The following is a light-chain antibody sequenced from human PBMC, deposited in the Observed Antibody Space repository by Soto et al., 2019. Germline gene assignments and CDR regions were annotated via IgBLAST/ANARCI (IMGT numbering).Light chain of an antibody. CDR2: GAS. CDR3: QQYCSSPWT. V-gene: IGKV3-20*01. CDR1: QSVSSSY. Sequence: EIVLTQSPGTLSLSPGERATLSCRASQSVSSSYLAWYKQKPGQAPRLLIYGASSRATGIPDRLSGSGSGTDFTLTISSLEPEDFAVYYCQQYCSSPWTFGKGTKVEVK. J-gene: IGKJ1*01.